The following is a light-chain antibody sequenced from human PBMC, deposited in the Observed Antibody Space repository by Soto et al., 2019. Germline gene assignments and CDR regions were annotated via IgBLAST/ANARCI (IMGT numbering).Light chain of an antibody. V-gene: IGKV1-5*03. CDR2: KAS. CDR1: QTISSW. J-gene: IGKJ1*01. CDR3: QHSRT. Sequence: DIQMTQSPSTLSASVGDRVTITCRASQTISSWVAWYQQKPGKAPKLLIYKASTLESGVPSRFSGSESGTEFTLTISHLQPDDFATYYCQHSRTFGQGTKVE.